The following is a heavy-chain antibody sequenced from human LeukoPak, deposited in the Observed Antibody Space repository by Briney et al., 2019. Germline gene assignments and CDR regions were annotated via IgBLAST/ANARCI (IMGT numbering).Heavy chain of an antibody. CDR3: ARRDDYGDFGY. J-gene: IGHJ4*02. CDR1: GFTFSSSA. CDR2: IYSGGST. V-gene: IGHV3-66*04. D-gene: IGHD4-17*01. Sequence: GGSLRLSCATSGFTFSSSAMTWVRQAPGKGLEWVSVIYSGGSTYYADSVKGRFTISRDNSKNTLYLQMNSLRAEDTAVYYCARRDDYGDFGYWGQGTLVTVSS.